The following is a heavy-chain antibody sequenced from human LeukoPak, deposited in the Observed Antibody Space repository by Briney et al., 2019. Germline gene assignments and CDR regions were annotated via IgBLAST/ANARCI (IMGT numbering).Heavy chain of an antibody. J-gene: IGHJ4*02. CDR3: ARVGAAPGHFDY. CDR1: GYSFAGYG. V-gene: IGHV1-18*01. CDR2: ISTYSGNA. D-gene: IGHD6-13*01. Sequence: ASVKVSCKASGYSFAGYGISWVRQAPGQGLEWIGWISTYSGNANYAHNLQGRITVTTETSTSTAYMELRSLRSDDTAVYYCARVGAAPGHFDYWGQGTQLTVSS.